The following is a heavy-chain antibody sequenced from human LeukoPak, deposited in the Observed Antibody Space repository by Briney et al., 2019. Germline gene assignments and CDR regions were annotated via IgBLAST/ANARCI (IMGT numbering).Heavy chain of an antibody. Sequence: PSETLSLICTVSGGSISSYYWSWIRQPPGKGLEWIGYIYYSGSTNYNPSLKSRVTISVDTSKNQFSLKLSSVTAADTAVYYCARDRGRLYGMDVWGQGTTVTVSS. CDR3: ARDRGRLYGMDV. CDR2: IYYSGST. J-gene: IGHJ6*02. V-gene: IGHV4-59*01. CDR1: GGSISSYY. D-gene: IGHD3-10*01.